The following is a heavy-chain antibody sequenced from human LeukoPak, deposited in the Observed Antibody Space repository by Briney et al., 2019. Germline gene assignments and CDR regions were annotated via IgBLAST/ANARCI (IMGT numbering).Heavy chain of an antibody. V-gene: IGHV6-1*01. Sequence: SQTLSLTCAISGDSVSSDSAAWNWIRQSPSRGLEWLGRTYYRSKWYNDYAVSVSGRITINPETSKNQFSLQVSSVTPEDTAVYYCALSLIVVAFDSFDIWGQGTMVTVSS. CDR3: ALSLIVVAFDSFDI. CDR2: TYYRSKWYN. CDR1: GDSVSSDSAA. D-gene: IGHD3-22*01. J-gene: IGHJ3*02.